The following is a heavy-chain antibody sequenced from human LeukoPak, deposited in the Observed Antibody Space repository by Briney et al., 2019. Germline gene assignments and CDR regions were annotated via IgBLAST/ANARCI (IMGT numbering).Heavy chain of an antibody. CDR1: GFTFDDYA. CDR3: AELGITMIGGV. Sequence: GRSLRLSCAASGFTFDDYAMHWVRQAPGKGLEWVSGISWNSGGIGYADSVKGRFTISRDNAKNSLYLQMNSLRAEDMALYYCAELGITMIGGVWGKGTTVTISS. D-gene: IGHD3-10*02. CDR2: ISWNSGGI. J-gene: IGHJ6*04. V-gene: IGHV3-9*03.